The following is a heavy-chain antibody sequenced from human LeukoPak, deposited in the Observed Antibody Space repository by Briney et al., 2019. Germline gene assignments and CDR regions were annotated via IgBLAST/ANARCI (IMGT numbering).Heavy chain of an antibody. V-gene: IGHV1-18*04. Sequence: ASVKVSCKASGYTFTGYYMHWVRQAPGQGLEWMGWISAYNGNTNYAQKLQGRVTMTTDTSTSTAYMELRSLRSDDTAVYYCARGGYYDSSGYWGQGTLVTVSS. CDR2: ISAYNGNT. CDR1: GYTFTGYY. J-gene: IGHJ4*02. D-gene: IGHD3-22*01. CDR3: ARGGYYDSSGY.